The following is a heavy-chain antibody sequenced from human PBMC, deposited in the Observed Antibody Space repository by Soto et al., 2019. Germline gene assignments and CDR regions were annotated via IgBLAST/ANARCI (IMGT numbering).Heavy chain of an antibody. CDR2: ISSSSSTI. V-gene: IGHV3-48*01. Sequence: GGSLRLSCAASGFTFSSYSMNWVRQAPGKGLEWVSYISSSSSTIYFADSVKGRFTISRDNAKNSLYLQMNSLRAEDTAVYYCARVHDNCNDDGMDFAYWGQGTLVTVSS. D-gene: IGHD1-1*01. J-gene: IGHJ4*02. CDR3: ARVHDNCNDDGMDFAY. CDR1: GFTFSSYS.